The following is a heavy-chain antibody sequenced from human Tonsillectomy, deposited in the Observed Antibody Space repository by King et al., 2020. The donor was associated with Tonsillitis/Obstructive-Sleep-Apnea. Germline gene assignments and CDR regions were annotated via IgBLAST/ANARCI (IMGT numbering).Heavy chain of an antibody. D-gene: IGHD2-21*01. Sequence: QLVQSGGGVVQPGRSLRLSCAASGFTFSNYAIHWVRQAPGKGLEWVAVISYDGSNKYYADSVKGRFTISRDNSKNTLYLQMNSLRAEDTAVYYCARGDGIVVVIASSFDYWGQGTLDTVSS. CDR1: GFTFSNYA. CDR3: ARGDGIVVVIASSFDY. CDR2: ISYDGSNK. J-gene: IGHJ4*02. V-gene: IGHV3-30*04.